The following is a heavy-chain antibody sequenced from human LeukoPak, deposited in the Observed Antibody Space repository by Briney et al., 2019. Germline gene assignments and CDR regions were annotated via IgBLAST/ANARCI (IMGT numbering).Heavy chain of an antibody. D-gene: IGHD6-6*01. V-gene: IGHV5-51*01. Sequence: PGESLKISFKVXGYXFTNYCIAWVRPMPGKGVGWMGHIYPGDSETRYSTSFQGQVTISVDKSITTAYLQWSGLKASDTAMYYCASATGIALRPPYWGQGTLVTVSS. CDR2: IYPGDSET. J-gene: IGHJ4*02. CDR1: GYXFTNYC. CDR3: ASATGIALRPPY.